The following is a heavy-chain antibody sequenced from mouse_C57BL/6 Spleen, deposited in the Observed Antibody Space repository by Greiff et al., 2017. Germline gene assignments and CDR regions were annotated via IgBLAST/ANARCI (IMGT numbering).Heavy chain of an antibody. J-gene: IGHJ2*01. CDR2: ISYDGSH. CDR1: GYSITSGYY. V-gene: IGHV3-6*01. D-gene: IGHD2-1*01. CDR3: ARALIYYGNYRDY. Sequence: EVQLQESGPGLVKPSQSLSLTCSVTGYSITSGYYWNWIRQFPGNKLEWMGYISYDGSHNYTQYLKNRIYITRDTSKTQFFLKMNSVTTEDTATYYCARALIYYGNYRDYWGQGTTLTVSS.